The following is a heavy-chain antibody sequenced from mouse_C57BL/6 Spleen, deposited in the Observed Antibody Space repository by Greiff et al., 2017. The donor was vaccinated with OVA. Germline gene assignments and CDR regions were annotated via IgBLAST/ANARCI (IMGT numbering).Heavy chain of an antibody. Sequence: QVQLQQSGAELVKPGASVKISCKASGYAFSSYWMNWVKQRPGKGLEWIGQIYPGDGDTNYNEKFKGKATLTADKSSSTAYMELRSLTSEDSAVYYCARASIYYAMDYWGQGTSVTVSS. V-gene: IGHV1-80*01. D-gene: IGHD6-1*01. J-gene: IGHJ4*01. CDR2: IYPGDGDT. CDR3: ARASIYYAMDY. CDR1: GYAFSSYW.